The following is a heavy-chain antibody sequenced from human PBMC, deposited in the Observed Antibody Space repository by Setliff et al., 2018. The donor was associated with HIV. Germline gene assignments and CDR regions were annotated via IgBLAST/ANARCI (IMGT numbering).Heavy chain of an antibody. V-gene: IGHV3-23*01. CDR3: GKDSSDWSDG. CDR2: ISSTGGTT. Sequence: SLKISCAVSGFTFSRYAMSWVRQAPGKGLEWVSGISSTGGTTYYADSVKGRFTISRDNSKNTLFLQVKSLTAEDTAIYYCGKDSSDWSDGWGQGTLVTVSS. D-gene: IGHD3-22*01. J-gene: IGHJ5*02. CDR1: GFTFSRYA.